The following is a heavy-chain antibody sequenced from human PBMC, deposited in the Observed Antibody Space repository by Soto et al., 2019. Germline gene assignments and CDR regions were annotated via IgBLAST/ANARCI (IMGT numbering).Heavy chain of an antibody. CDR2: IGQDGSEK. Sequence: EVQLVESGGGLVQPGGSLRLSCAASGFTFSRYWMTWVRQAPGKGLEWVANIGQDGSEKYYVDSVKGRFTISRDNAKNSLYLQMNSLRAEDTAVYYCARERAEARAVDFWGQGTLVPVSS. CDR1: GFTFSRYW. J-gene: IGHJ4*02. CDR3: ARERAEARAVDF. V-gene: IGHV3-7*01.